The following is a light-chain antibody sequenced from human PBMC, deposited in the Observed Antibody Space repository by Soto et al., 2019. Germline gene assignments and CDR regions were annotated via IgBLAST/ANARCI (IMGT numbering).Light chain of an antibody. V-gene: IGKV3-20*01. CDR1: QSVSASY. CDR3: QQYGSSPLT. J-gene: IGKJ4*01. CDR2: AAS. Sequence: EIVLTESPRTLSLSPRAREHLSCRASQSVSASYLAWYQQKPGQAPRLLIYAASSRATGIPDRFSGSGSGTDFTLTISRLEPEDFAVYYCQQYGSSPLTFGRGTKVDIK.